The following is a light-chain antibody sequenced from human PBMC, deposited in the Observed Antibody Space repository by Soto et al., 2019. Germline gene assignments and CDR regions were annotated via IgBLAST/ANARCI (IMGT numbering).Light chain of an antibody. Sequence: VLTQSPGTLSLSPGERATLSCRASQSVTSSNVAWYQKKPGQAPRVLIYGTSTRATGIPDRFSGSGSGTEFTLTISRLEPEDLAVYYCQQYDNSPYTFGQGTNLEIK. CDR1: QSVTSSN. J-gene: IGKJ2*01. V-gene: IGKV3-20*01. CDR3: QQYDNSPYT. CDR2: GTS.